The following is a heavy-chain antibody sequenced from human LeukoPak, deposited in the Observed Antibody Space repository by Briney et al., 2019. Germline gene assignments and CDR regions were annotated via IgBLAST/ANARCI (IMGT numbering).Heavy chain of an antibody. CDR3: ARDTLMVRGVSDGEYYYYGMDV. J-gene: IGHJ6*02. CDR2: IYYSGST. D-gene: IGHD3-10*01. Sequence: SQTLSLTCTVSGGSISSGDYYWSWIRQPPGKGLEWIGYIYYSGSTYYNPSLKSRVTISVDTSKNQFSPKLSSVTAADTAVYYCARDTLMVRGVSDGEYYYYGMDVWGQGTTVTVSS. CDR1: GGSISSGDYY. V-gene: IGHV4-30-4*01.